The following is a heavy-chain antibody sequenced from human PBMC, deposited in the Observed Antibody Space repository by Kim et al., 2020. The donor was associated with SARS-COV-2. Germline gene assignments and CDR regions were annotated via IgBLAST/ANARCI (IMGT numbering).Heavy chain of an antibody. CDR2: IYYSGST. CDR3: ARDGGMTTVTLYYYYGMDV. Sequence: SETLSLTCTVSGGSISSSSYYWGWIRQPPGKGLEWIGSIYYSGSTYYNPSLKSRVTISVDTSKNQFSLKLSSVTAADTAVYYCARDGGMTTVTLYYYYGMDVWGQGTTVTVSS. D-gene: IGHD4-4*01. CDR1: GGSISSSSYY. V-gene: IGHV4-39*07. J-gene: IGHJ6*02.